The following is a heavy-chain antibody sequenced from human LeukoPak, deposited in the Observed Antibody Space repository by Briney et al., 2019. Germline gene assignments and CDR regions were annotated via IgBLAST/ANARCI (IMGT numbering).Heavy chain of an antibody. Sequence: PSETLSLTCTVSGGSLSSYYWSWLRQPAGKGLEWIGRIYTSGSTNYNPPLKSRVTMSVDTSKNQFSLKLSSVTAADTAVYYCARGALMVFGGNYYYYMDVWGKGTTVTVSS. CDR3: ARGALMVFGGNYYYYMDV. V-gene: IGHV4-4*07. D-gene: IGHD2-8*01. J-gene: IGHJ6*03. CDR2: IYTSGST. CDR1: GGSLSSYY.